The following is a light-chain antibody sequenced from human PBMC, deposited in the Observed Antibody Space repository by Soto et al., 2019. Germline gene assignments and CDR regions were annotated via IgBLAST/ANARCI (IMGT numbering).Light chain of an antibody. J-gene: IGLJ2*01. V-gene: IGLV2-14*01. CDR3: SSYTTGGSLV. CDR1: SSDVGGYNY. CDR2: DVS. Sequence: QSVLTQPASVSGSPGQSITISCTGTSSDVGGYNYVSWYQQHPGKAPKLMVYDVSNRPSGVYNRFSGSKSGNTASLTISGLQAEDEADYYCSSYTTGGSLVFGGGTQLTVL.